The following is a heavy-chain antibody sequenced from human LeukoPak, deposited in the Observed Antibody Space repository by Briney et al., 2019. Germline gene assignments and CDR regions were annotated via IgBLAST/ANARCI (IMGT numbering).Heavy chain of an antibody. CDR3: ARDQEQLGGYMGV. CDR2: INPNSGGT. D-gene: IGHD6-6*01. Sequence: ASVKVSCKASGYTFTGYYMHWVRQAPGQWLEWMGRINPNSGGTNYAQKFQGRVTMTRDTSISTAYMELSRLRSDDTAVYYCARDQEQLGGYMGVWGKGTTVTVSS. CDR1: GYTFTGYY. J-gene: IGHJ6*03. V-gene: IGHV1-2*06.